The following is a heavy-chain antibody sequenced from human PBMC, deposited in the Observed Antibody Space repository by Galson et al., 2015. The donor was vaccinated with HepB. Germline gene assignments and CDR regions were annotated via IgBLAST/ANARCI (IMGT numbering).Heavy chain of an antibody. CDR1: VFTVSSNY. V-gene: IGHV3-53*01. CDR3: ARAADGFNQFDY. CDR2: IDTGGRT. J-gene: IGHJ4*02. D-gene: IGHD5-24*01. Sequence: SLRLSCAASVFTVSSNYMTWVRHAPGKGLDWVSVIDTGGRTYYADSVKGRFTISRDNSKNTLYLEMNSLRAEDTAVYYCARAADGFNQFDYWGQGTLVTVSS.